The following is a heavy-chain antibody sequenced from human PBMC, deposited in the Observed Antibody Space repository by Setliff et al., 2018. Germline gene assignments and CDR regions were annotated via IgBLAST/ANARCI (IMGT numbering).Heavy chain of an antibody. CDR3: ARSLGSGSYWNSRPFYSDY. J-gene: IGHJ4*02. CDR1: GGSISRYH. CDR2: IQTSGTT. V-gene: IGHV4-4*08. D-gene: IGHD3-10*01. Sequence: TLSLTCTVSGGSISRYHWSWIRQPPGKGLEWIGYIQTSGTTNYNPSLKSRVTISVDTSKNQFSLRLNSVTAADTAVYYCARSLGSGSYWNSRPFYSDYWGQGTLVTVSS.